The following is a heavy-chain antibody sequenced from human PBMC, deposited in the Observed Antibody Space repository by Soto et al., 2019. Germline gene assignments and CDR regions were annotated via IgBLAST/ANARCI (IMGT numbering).Heavy chain of an antibody. J-gene: IGHJ4*02. CDR3: AKSEHIVVVTAIPKVVDY. D-gene: IGHD2-21*02. V-gene: IGHV3-23*01. CDR1: GFTFSSYA. Sequence: XGSLRLSCSASGFTFSSYAMSWVRQAPGKGLEWVSAISGSGGSTYYADSVKGRFTISRDNSKNTLYLQMNSLRAEDTAVYYCAKSEHIVVVTAIPKVVDYWGQGTLVTVSS. CDR2: ISGSGGST.